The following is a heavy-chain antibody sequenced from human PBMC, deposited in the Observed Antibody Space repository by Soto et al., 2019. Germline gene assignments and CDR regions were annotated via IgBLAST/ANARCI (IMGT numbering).Heavy chain of an antibody. CDR3: ARGTRGYSSGWYDY. Sequence: QVQLQQWGAGLLKPSETLSLTCAVYGGSFSGYYWSWIRQPPGKGLEWIGEINHSGSTNYNPSLTSRVTISVDTSKNQFSLKLSSVTAADTAVYYCARGTRGYSSGWYDYWGQGTLVTVSS. D-gene: IGHD6-19*01. J-gene: IGHJ4*02. CDR2: INHSGST. CDR1: GGSFSGYY. V-gene: IGHV4-34*01.